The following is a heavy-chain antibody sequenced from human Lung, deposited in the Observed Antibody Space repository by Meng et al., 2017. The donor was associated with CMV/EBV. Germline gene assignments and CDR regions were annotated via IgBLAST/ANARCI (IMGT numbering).Heavy chain of an antibody. CDR3: ARERGYCSMIDCYKDVMDV. D-gene: IGHD2-2*01. CDR1: GYTFTSYG. CDR2: INVYNGRR. Sequence: ASXXVSXKASGYTFTSYGISWVRQAPGQGLEWMGWINVYNGRRDYAQRFKDRVTMTTDTSTSTAHMDLKSLRSDDTATYYCARERGYCSMIDCYKDVMDVXRHGXTVTVSS. J-gene: IGHJ6*02. V-gene: IGHV1-18*01.